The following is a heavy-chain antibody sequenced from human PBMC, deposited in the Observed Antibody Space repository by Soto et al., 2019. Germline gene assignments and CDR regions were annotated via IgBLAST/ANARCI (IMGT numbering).Heavy chain of an antibody. V-gene: IGHV2-5*02. CDR3: AHSRRLSGYEYYYYYYAMDV. CDR1: GFSLSTSGVG. Sequence: QITLKESGPTLVKPTQTLTLTCTFSGFSLSTSGVGVGWIRQPPGKALEWLALIYWDDDKRYSPSLKSRLTITKDISKNQVVLTMTNMDPVDTATCYCAHSRRLSGYEYYYYYYAMDVWGQGTTVTVSS. CDR2: IYWDDDK. J-gene: IGHJ6*02. D-gene: IGHD5-12*01.